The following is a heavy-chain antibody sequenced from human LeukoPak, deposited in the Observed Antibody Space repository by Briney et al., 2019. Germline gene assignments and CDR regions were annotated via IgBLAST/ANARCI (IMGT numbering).Heavy chain of an antibody. CDR2: TYYRGRT. V-gene: IGHV4-59*08. CDR3: ARHDDVPVIRRGFDF. CDR1: GGPVSGYF. Sequence: SETLSLTCTVSGGPVSGYFWSWIRQSPGKGLEWIGYTYYRGRTLYSPSLKSRVTMSVDTSENQFSLRLSSVTAADTAVYYCARHDDVPVIRRGFDFWGQGTVVTVTS. J-gene: IGHJ4*02. D-gene: IGHD2-21*02.